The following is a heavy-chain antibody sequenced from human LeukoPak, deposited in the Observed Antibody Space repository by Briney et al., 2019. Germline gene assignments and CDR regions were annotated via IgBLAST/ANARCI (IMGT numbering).Heavy chain of an antibody. D-gene: IGHD6-19*01. CDR1: GFTFSSYS. CDR2: ISSSSSYI. V-gene: IGHV3-21*01. Sequence: KPGGSLRLSCAASGFTFSSYSMNWVRQAPGKGLEWVSSISSSSSYIYYADSVKGRFTISRDNAKNSLYLQMNSLRAEDTAVYYCARDLGPVYSGWHRFDYWAREPWSPSPQ. CDR3: ARDLGPVYSGWHRFDY. J-gene: IGHJ4*02.